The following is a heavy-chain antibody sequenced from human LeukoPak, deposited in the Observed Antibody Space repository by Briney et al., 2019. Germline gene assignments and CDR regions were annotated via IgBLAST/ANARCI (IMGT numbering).Heavy chain of an antibody. CDR1: GFTFSSYE. J-gene: IGHJ4*02. V-gene: IGHV3-48*03. CDR3: ARVGRGITTNFDY. Sequence: GGSLRLSCAASGFTFSSYEMNWVRQAPGKGLEWVSYISSSGSTIYYADSVKGRFTISRDNAKNSLYLQMNSLRAEDTAVYYCARVGRGITTNFDYWGQGTLVTVSS. CDR2: ISSSGSTI. D-gene: IGHD3-3*01.